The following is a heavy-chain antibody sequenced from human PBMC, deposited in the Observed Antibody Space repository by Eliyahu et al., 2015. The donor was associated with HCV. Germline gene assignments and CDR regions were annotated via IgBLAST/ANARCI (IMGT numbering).Heavy chain of an antibody. CDR1: XGSISSYY. J-gene: IGHJ6*02. Sequence: QVQLQESGPGLVKPSETLSLTCTVSXGSISSYYWSWIRQPPGKGXEWIGYIYYSGSTNYNPSXKSRVTISVDTSKNQFSLKLSSVTAADTAVYYCARHKLVTTAFTLKREEYYYYGMDVWGQGTTVTVSS. CDR2: IYYSGST. V-gene: IGHV4-59*08. CDR3: ARHKLVTTAFTLKREEYYYYGMDV. D-gene: IGHD4-11*01.